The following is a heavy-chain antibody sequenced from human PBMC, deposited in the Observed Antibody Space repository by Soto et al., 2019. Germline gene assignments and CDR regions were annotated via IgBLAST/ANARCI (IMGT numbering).Heavy chain of an antibody. V-gene: IGHV3-73*01. D-gene: IGHD2-15*01. CDR3: TRGWCSGGWCYSAFDI. CDR1: GFTFSGSA. J-gene: IGHJ3*02. Sequence: GGSLRLSCAASGFTFSGSAMHWVRQASGKGLEWVGRIRSKANSYATAYAASVKGRFTISRDDSKNTAFLQMNSLKTEDTAVYYCTRGWCSGGWCYSAFDIWGQGTMVTVSS. CDR2: IRSKANSYAT.